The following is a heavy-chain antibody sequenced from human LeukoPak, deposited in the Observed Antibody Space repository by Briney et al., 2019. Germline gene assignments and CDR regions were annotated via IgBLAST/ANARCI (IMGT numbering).Heavy chain of an antibody. CDR3: ARHPGSYYDSSQVDWWFDP. CDR2: IYPGDSDT. V-gene: IGHV5-51*01. CDR1: GYSFTSYW. D-gene: IGHD3-22*01. J-gene: IGHJ5*02. Sequence: GESLKISCKGSGYSFTSYWIGWVRQIPGQGLEWMGIIYPGDSDTRYSPSFQGQVTISADKSISTAYLQWSSLKASDTTMYYCARHPGSYYDSSQVDWWFDPWGQGTLVTVSS.